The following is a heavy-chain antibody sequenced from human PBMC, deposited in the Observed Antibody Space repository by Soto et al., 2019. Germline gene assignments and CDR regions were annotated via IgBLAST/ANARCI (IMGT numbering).Heavy chain of an antibody. Sequence: GGSLRLSCTASGFTFGDYAMSWVRQAPGKGLEWVGFIRSKAYGGTTEYAASVKGRFTVSRDNSKNTLYLQMNSLRAEDTGVYYCAKGGVGSTSNAFDIWGQGTMVTVSS. CDR1: GFTFGDYA. D-gene: IGHD1-26*01. J-gene: IGHJ3*02. CDR3: AKGGVGSTSNAFDI. V-gene: IGHV3-49*04. CDR2: IRSKAYGGTT.